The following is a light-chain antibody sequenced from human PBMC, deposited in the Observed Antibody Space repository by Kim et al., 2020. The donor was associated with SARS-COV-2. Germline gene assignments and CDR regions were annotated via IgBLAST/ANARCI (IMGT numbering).Light chain of an antibody. CDR2: AAS. Sequence: EIVLTQSPGTLSLSPGERATLSCRASQRVSSSYLAWYQQKPGQAPRLLMYAASDRATGIPDRFSGSGSGIDFTLTISRLEPEDFAVYYCQQYGSSPRTFGQGTKVEIK. J-gene: IGKJ1*01. CDR1: QRVSSSY. V-gene: IGKV3-20*01. CDR3: QQYGSSPRT.